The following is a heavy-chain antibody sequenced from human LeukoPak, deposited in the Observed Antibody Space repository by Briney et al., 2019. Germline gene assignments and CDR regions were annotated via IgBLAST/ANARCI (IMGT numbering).Heavy chain of an antibody. CDR2: TNPSGGST. V-gene: IGHV1-46*01. J-gene: IGHJ4*02. CDR3: ARDPATYWYDSSGADY. Sequence: GASVKVSCKASGYTFTSYYMHWVRQAPGQGLEWMGITNPSGGSTSYAQKFQGRVTMTRDTSTSTVYMELSSLRSEDTAVYYCARDPATYWYDSSGADYWGQGTLVTVSS. D-gene: IGHD3-22*01. CDR1: GYTFTSYY.